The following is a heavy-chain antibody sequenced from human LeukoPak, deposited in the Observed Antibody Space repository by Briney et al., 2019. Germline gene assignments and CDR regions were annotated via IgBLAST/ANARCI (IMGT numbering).Heavy chain of an antibody. CDR3: ARGVEDMDGEEDAFDI. J-gene: IGHJ3*02. CDR1: GFTFSSYW. V-gene: IGHV3-7*01. CDR2: IKQDGSEK. D-gene: IGHD7-27*01. Sequence: GGSLRLSCAASGFTFSSYWMSWVRQAPGKGLEWVANIKQDGSEKYYVDSVKGRFTISRDNAKNSLYLQMNSLRAEDTAVYYCARGVEDMDGEEDAFDIWGQGTMVTVSS.